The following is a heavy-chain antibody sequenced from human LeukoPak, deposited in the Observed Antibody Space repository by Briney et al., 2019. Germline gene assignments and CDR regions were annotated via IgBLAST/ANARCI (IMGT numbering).Heavy chain of an antibody. J-gene: IGHJ5*02. V-gene: IGHV4-31*03. CDR2: IYYSGST. CDR3: ARDSRSGGSCFVDP. Sequence: SQTLSLTCTVSGGSISSGGYYWSWIRQHPGKGLEWIGYIYYSGSTYYNPSLKSRVTISVDTSKNQFSLKLSSVTAADTAVYYCARDSRSGGSCFVDPWGQGTLVTVSS. D-gene: IGHD2-15*01. CDR1: GGSISSGGYY.